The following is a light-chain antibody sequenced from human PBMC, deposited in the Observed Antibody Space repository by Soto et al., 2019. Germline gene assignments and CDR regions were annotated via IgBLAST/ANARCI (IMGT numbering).Light chain of an antibody. Sequence: QAVLTQPPSVSGAPGQRVTISCTGSGSNIGAGFDVHWYQQLPGTAPKLLIYDHTNRPSGVPDGFSGSKSGTSASLAITGLQAEDEAEYYCQSYDSSLSGGVFGGGTKLTVL. CDR3: QSYDSSLSGGV. V-gene: IGLV1-40*01. CDR2: DHT. CDR1: GSNIGAGFD. J-gene: IGLJ3*02.